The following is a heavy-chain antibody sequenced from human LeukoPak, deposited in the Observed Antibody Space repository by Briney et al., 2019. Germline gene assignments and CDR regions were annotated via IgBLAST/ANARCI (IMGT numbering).Heavy chain of an antibody. CDR2: IIPIFGTA. J-gene: IGHJ6*02. V-gene: IGHV1-69*01. CDR1: GGTFSSYA. D-gene: IGHD4-17*01. Sequence: SVKVSCKASGGTFSSYAISWVRQAPGQGLEWMGGIIPIFGTANYAQKFQGRVTIAADESTSTAYMELSSLRSEDPAAYYCARNDLTTVTTPYYYYYGMDVWGQGTTVTVSS. CDR3: ARNDLTTVTTPYYYYYGMDV.